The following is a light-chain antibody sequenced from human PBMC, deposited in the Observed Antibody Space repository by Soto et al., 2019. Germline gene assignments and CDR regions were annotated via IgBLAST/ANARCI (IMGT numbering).Light chain of an antibody. Sequence: DIQMTQSPSSLSASVGDRVTLTCRASQGIRSWLAWYQQIPGKAPKLLIYAASSLQSGVPSRFSGSGSGTDFTLTISSLQPEDFGIYYCQQANSFPLTFGGGTRVEIK. CDR2: AAS. V-gene: IGKV1-12*01. CDR1: QGIRSW. CDR3: QQANSFPLT. J-gene: IGKJ4*01.